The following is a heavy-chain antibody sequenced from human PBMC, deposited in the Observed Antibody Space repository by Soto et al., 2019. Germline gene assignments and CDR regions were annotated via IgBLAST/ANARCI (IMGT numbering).Heavy chain of an antibody. CDR1: GFTFSSYS. J-gene: IGHJ3*02. Sequence: GGSLRLSCAASGFTFSSYSMNWVRQAPGKGLEWVSYISSSSSTIYYADSVKGRFTISRDNAKNSLYLQMNSLRDEDTAVYYCARRLRFLEWQGYAFDIWGQGTMVTVS. CDR2: ISSSSSTI. V-gene: IGHV3-48*02. D-gene: IGHD3-3*01. CDR3: ARRLRFLEWQGYAFDI.